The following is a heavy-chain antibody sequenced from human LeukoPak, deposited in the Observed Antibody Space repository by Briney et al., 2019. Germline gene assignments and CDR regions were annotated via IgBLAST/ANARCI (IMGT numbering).Heavy chain of an antibody. CDR3: ARDRTNFVDY. V-gene: IGHV3-33*01. CDR1: GFTFKICG. Sequence: GGSLRLSCAASGFTFKICGMHWVRQAPGKGLEGVGVIWNDGSTTFYADSVRGRFTISRDNSKNTLYLQMNSLRAEDTAVYYCARDRTNFVDYWGQGTLVTVSS. D-gene: IGHD3-9*01. CDR2: IWNDGSTT. J-gene: IGHJ4*02.